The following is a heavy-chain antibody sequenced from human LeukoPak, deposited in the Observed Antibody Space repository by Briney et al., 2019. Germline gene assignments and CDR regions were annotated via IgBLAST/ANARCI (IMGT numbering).Heavy chain of an antibody. Sequence: GGSLRLSRAASGFTFSSYSMNWVRQAPGKGLEWVSSISSSSSYIYYADSVKGRFTISRDNAKNSLYLQMNSLRAEDTAVYYCARGATAGFGPWGQGTLVTVSS. CDR1: GFTFSSYS. CDR2: ISSSSSYI. D-gene: IGHD5-24*01. V-gene: IGHV3-21*01. CDR3: ARGATAGFGP. J-gene: IGHJ5*02.